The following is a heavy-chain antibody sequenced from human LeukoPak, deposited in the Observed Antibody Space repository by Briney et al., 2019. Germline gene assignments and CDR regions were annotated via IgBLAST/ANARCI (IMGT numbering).Heavy chain of an antibody. CDR2: VHYSGNT. Sequence: SETLSLTCTVSGGSISGYYWSWIRQPPGKGLEWIGYVHYSGNTNYNPSLNSRVTISVDTSKNQLSLKLSSVTAADTAVYYCARERGETKDIVATIYDYWGQGNLVTVSS. V-gene: IGHV4-59*01. CDR1: GGSISGYY. J-gene: IGHJ4*02. CDR3: ARERGETKDIVATIYDY. D-gene: IGHD5-12*01.